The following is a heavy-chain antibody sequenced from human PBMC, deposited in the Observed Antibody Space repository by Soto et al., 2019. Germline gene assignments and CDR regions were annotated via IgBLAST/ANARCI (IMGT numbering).Heavy chain of an antibody. D-gene: IGHD4-17*01. CDR2: ISNDGSNK. CDR1: GLIFTSYG. CDR3: AKDRDAYGYLDYYFDY. J-gene: IGHJ4*02. Sequence: PGGSLRLSCAASGLIFTSYGMHWVRQAPCKGLEWVAVISNDGSNKYYADSVEGRFTISRDNSKNTLYLQMNSLRAEDTAMYYCAKDRDAYGYLDYYFDYWGQGTLVTVSS. V-gene: IGHV3-30*18.